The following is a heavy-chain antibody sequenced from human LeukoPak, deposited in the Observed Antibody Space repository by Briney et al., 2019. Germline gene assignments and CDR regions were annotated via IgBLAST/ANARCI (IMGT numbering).Heavy chain of an antibody. CDR1: GGSISSYY. Sequence: PSETLSLTCTVSGGSISSYYWSWIRQPAGKGLEWIGRIYTSGSTNYNPSLKSRVTMSVDTSKIQFSLKLSSVTAADTAVYYCARDHGVLLWFGELLDHDTFDIWGQGTMVTVSS. CDR2: IYTSGST. CDR3: ARDHGVLLWFGELLDHDTFDI. D-gene: IGHD3-10*01. J-gene: IGHJ3*02. V-gene: IGHV4-4*07.